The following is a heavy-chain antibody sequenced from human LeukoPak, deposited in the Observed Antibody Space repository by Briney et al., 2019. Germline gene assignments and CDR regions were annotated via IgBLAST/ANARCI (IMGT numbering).Heavy chain of an antibody. CDR2: MNPNSGNT. D-gene: IGHD3-3*01. J-gene: IGHJ4*02. Sequence: GASVKVSCKASGYTFTSYDINWVRQATGQGLEWMGWMNPNSGNTGYAQKFQGRVTITRNTSISTAYMELSSLRSEDTAVYYCAREGAAYDFWSGYLGYWGQGTLVTVSS. CDR3: AREGAAYDFWSGYLGY. V-gene: IGHV1-8*03. CDR1: GYTFTSYD.